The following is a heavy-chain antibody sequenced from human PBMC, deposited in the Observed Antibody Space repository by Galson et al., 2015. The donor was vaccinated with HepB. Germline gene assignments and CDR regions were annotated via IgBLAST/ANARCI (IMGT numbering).Heavy chain of an antibody. Sequence: SLRLSCAASGFTLSDYYMSWIRQAPGKGLEWVSYISSSGSTIYYADSVKGRFTISRDNAKNSLYLQMNSLRAEDTAVYYCARDHSVYGAYYYGMDVWGQGTTVIVSS. D-gene: IGHD4-17*01. J-gene: IGHJ6*02. V-gene: IGHV3-11*01. CDR2: ISSSGSTI. CDR1: GFTLSDYY. CDR3: ARDHSVYGAYYYGMDV.